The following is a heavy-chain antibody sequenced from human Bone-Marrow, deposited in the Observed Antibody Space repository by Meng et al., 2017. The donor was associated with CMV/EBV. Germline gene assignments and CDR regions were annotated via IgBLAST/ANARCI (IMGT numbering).Heavy chain of an antibody. V-gene: IGHV1-8*01. CDR1: GYTFTSYD. Sequence: ASVKVSCKASGYTFTSYDINWVRQATGQGLEWMGWMNPNSGNTGYAQKFQGRVTISRDNAKNSLYLQMNSLRAEDTAVYYCAREGSGNWWTVTTSYYYYYYGMDVWGQGTTVTVSS. CDR2: MNPNSGNT. CDR3: AREGSGNWWTVTTSYYYYYYGMDV. D-gene: IGHD4-11*01. J-gene: IGHJ6*02.